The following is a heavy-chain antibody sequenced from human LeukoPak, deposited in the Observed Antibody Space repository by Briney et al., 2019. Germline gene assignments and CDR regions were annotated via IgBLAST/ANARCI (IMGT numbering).Heavy chain of an antibody. Sequence: GRSLRLSCAASGFTFSSYGMHWVRQAPGKGLEWVAVISYDGSNKYYADSVKGRFTISGDNSKNTLYLQMNSLRAEDTAVYYCAKDRYYYDSSGYSFQHWGQGTLVTVSS. V-gene: IGHV3-30*18. J-gene: IGHJ1*01. CDR1: GFTFSSYG. D-gene: IGHD3-22*01. CDR2: ISYDGSNK. CDR3: AKDRYYYDSSGYSFQH.